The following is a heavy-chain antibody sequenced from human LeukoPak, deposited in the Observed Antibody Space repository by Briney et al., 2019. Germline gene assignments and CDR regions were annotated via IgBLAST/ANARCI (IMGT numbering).Heavy chain of an antibody. Sequence: SETLSLTCTVSGGSISSSSYYWGWIRQPPGKGLEWIGSIYYSGSTYYNPSLKSRVTISVDTSKNQFSLKLSSVTAADPAVYYCASYLWVVVVPAAMEDRFDYWGQGTLVTVSS. CDR3: ASYLWVVVVPAAMEDRFDY. CDR2: IYYSGST. CDR1: GGSISSSSYY. J-gene: IGHJ4*02. V-gene: IGHV4-39*01. D-gene: IGHD2-2*01.